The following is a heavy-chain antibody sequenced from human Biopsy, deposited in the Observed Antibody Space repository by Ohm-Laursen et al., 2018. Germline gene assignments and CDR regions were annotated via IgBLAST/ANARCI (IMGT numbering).Heavy chain of an antibody. V-gene: IGHV4-59*07. CDR3: ARGSNDFGGLYFPR. Sequence: SDTLSLTCTVSGDSISSYYWSWIRQPPGKGLEWIGYVYYTGSTDYNPSLQSRVTISVDTSRNHFSLRLSSLTAADTAVYYCARGSNDFGGLYFPRWGQGTLLTVS. J-gene: IGHJ4*02. D-gene: IGHD4-23*01. CDR2: VYYTGST. CDR1: GDSISSYY.